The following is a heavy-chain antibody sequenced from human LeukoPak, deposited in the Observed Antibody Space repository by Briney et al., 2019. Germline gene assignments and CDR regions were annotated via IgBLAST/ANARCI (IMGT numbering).Heavy chain of an antibody. V-gene: IGHV3-74*01. D-gene: IGHD4-17*01. CDR1: GFTLGAYW. Sequence: GRSLRLSCAASGFTLGAYWVHWVRQAPGKGLEWLSRIYTDGGNTKYAGSVKGRYSISKDNAKNALFLQMDRLRADDTAIYYCARERDDHGDPVPLDHWGQGTLVTVSS. CDR2: IYTDGGNT. CDR3: ARERDDHGDPVPLDH. J-gene: IGHJ4*02.